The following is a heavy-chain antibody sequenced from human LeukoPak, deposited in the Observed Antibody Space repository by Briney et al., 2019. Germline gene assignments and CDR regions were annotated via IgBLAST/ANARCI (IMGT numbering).Heavy chain of an antibody. Sequence: PGGSLRLSCAASGFTFSNAWMNWVRQAPGKGLEWVGRIKTKTEGGTTDYAAPVKGRFTISRDDSKNTVYLQMNSLKTEDTAVYYCARDGSGYSYGLDYWGQGTLVTVSS. V-gene: IGHV3-15*01. CDR1: GFTFSNAW. D-gene: IGHD5-18*01. CDR2: IKTKTEGGTT. J-gene: IGHJ4*02. CDR3: ARDGSGYSYGLDY.